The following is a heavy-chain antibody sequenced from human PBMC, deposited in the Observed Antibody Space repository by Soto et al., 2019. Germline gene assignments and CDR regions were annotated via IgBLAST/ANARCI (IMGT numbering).Heavy chain of an antibody. J-gene: IGHJ5*02. CDR3: ARDLILDYGAYDHNWFDP. Sequence: QVQLVQSGAEVKKPGSSVKVSCKASGGTFSSYAISWVRQAPGQGLEWMGGIIPIFGTANYAQKFQGRVTITADESTSTAYMELSSLRSEDTAVYYCARDLILDYGAYDHNWFDPWGQGTLVTVSS. CDR1: GGTFSSYA. D-gene: IGHD4-17*01. CDR2: IIPIFGTA. V-gene: IGHV1-69*12.